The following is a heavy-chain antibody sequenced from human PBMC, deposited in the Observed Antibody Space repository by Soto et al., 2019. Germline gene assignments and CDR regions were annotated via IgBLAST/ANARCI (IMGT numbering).Heavy chain of an antibody. CDR3: GKSRWSGSSLIDY. Sequence: EVQLVESGGGLVQPGGSLRLSCVVSGFTFTDSWMYWVRQVPGEGLVWVSFINNDGSRTNYADSVKGRFTISRDNAKKTLYLQMNSLRAEDTAMYYCGKSRWSGSSLIDYWVQGTLVTVSS. CDR2: INNDGSRT. J-gene: IGHJ4*02. D-gene: IGHD3-3*01. CDR1: GFTFTDSW. V-gene: IGHV3-74*01.